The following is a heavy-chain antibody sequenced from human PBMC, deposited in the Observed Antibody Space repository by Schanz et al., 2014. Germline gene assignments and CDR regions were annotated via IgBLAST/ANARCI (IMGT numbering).Heavy chain of an antibody. CDR3: ARDKGGYYPFDY. Sequence: EVQLVESGGGLVQPGGSLRLSCAASGFTFSTYWMSWVRQAPGKGLEWVANIKQDESERSYVDSVKGRFTISRDNAKNSMYLQMTSLSAEVTAVYYCARDKGGYYPFDYWGQGALVTVSS. D-gene: IGHD3-3*01. V-gene: IGHV3-7*01. CDR1: GFTFSTYW. J-gene: IGHJ4*02. CDR2: IKQDESER.